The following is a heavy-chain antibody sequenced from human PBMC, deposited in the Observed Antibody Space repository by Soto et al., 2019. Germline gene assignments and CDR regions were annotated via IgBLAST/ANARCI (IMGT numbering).Heavy chain of an antibody. CDR2: GYYSGST. J-gene: IGHJ4*02. CDR3: GVARGHTYRYCSGAQCYSRYFDY. V-gene: IGHV4-59*01. CDR1: GGSISSYY. Sequence: QMQLQESGPGLVKPSETLSLTCNVSGGSISSYYWGWIRQPPGKGLEWIGYGYYSGSTNYNPSLKTGLTISLDTAKRHSSVELGSVTAAATAVSYCGVARGHTYRYCSGAQCYSRYFDYWGLGTLVTVAA. D-gene: IGHD2-15*01.